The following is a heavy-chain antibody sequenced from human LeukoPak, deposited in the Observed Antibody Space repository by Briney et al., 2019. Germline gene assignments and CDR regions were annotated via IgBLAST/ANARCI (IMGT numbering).Heavy chain of an antibody. V-gene: IGHV3-30*03. J-gene: IGHJ4*02. CDR2: ISYDGSNK. D-gene: IGHD2-2*01. CDR1: GFTFSSYG. Sequence: PGGSLRLSCAASGFTFSSYGMHWVRQAPGKGLEWVAVISYDGSNKYYADSVKGRFTISRDNSKNTLHLQMNSLRAEDTAVYYCARDDPPIVVVPAVWGQGTLVTVSS. CDR3: ARDDPPIVVVPAV.